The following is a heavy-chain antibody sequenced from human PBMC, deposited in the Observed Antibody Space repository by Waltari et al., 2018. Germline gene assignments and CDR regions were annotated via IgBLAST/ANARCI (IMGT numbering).Heavy chain of an antibody. D-gene: IGHD6-19*01. CDR1: GGSISSGSYA. J-gene: IGHJ4*02. CDR3: ARSSGWYPFDY. Sequence: QVQLQESGPGLVKPSQTLSLTCTVSGGSISSGSYAWSWIRQPGGKGLEWIGRIYTSGTTNYNPSLKSRVTISVDTSKNQFSLKLSSVTAADTAVYYCARSSGWYPFDYWGQGTLVTVSS. CDR2: IYTSGTT. V-gene: IGHV4-61*02.